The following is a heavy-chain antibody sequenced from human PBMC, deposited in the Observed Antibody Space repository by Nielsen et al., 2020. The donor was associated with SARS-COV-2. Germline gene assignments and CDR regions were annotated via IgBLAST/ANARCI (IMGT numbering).Heavy chain of an antibody. D-gene: IGHD6-13*01. J-gene: IGHJ4*02. CDR2: ISGNSDSA. CDR3: AREGSSWSFDY. V-gene: IGHV1-18*04. Sequence: ASVKVSCKASGYTFTKYGISWVRQAPGQGLEWMGWISGNSDSAKYVKKFLGRVIMTTDTSTSTAYLELSSLRSEDTAVYFCAREGSSWSFDYWGQGTLVTVSS. CDR1: GYTFTKYG.